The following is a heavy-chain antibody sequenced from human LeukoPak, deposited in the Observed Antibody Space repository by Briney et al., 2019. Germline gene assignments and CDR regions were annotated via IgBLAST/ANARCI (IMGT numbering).Heavy chain of an antibody. Sequence: PSETLSLTCTVPGGSISSYYWSWIRQPAGKGLEWIGRIYTSGSTNYNPSLKSRVTMSVDTSKNQFSLKLSSVTAADTAVYYCARTRMAGTGGWFDPWGQGTLVTVSS. CDR3: ARTRMAGTGGWFDP. D-gene: IGHD6-19*01. V-gene: IGHV4-4*07. CDR1: GGSISSYY. CDR2: IYTSGST. J-gene: IGHJ5*02.